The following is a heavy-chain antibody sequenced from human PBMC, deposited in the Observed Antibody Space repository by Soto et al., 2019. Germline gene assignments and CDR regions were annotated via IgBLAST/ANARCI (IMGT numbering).Heavy chain of an antibody. V-gene: IGHV1-18*04. D-gene: IGHD2-2*01. CDR3: ARARYCSSTSCFNRFDP. CDR2: ISAYNGNT. Sequence: GASVKVSCKASGYTFTSYGISWVRQAPGQGLEWMGWISAYNGNTNYAQKLQGRVTMTTDTSTSTAYMELRSLRSDDTAVYYCARARYCSSTSCFNRFDPWGQGTLVTVS. CDR1: GYTFTSYG. J-gene: IGHJ5*02.